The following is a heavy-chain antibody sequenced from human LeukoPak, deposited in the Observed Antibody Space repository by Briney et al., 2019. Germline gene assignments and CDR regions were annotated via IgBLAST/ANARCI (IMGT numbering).Heavy chain of an antibody. V-gene: IGHV4-39*01. Sequence: SETLSLTCSVSGGSISSSTYYWGWIRQPPGKGLKWIGNIYNSGSTYYNPSLKSRVTISVDTSKNHFSLNLSSVTAADTAVYYCARQSRGSSSSRDYFDYWGQGTLVTVSS. CDR1: GGSISSSTYY. CDR3: ARQSRGSSSSRDYFDY. D-gene: IGHD6-6*01. CDR2: IYNSGST. J-gene: IGHJ4*02.